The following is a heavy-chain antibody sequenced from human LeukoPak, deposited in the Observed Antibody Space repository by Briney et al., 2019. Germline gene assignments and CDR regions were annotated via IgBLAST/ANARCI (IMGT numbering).Heavy chain of an antibody. CDR2: ISAYNGNT. Sequence: ASVKVSCKASGYTFTSYGISWVRQAPGQGLEWMGWISAYNGNTNYAQKLQGRVTMTTDTSTSTAYMELRSLRSDYTAVYYCARDIDIVVVVAATDYWGQGTLVTVSS. D-gene: IGHD2-15*01. V-gene: IGHV1-18*01. CDR3: ARDIDIVVVVAATDY. CDR1: GYTFTSYG. J-gene: IGHJ4*02.